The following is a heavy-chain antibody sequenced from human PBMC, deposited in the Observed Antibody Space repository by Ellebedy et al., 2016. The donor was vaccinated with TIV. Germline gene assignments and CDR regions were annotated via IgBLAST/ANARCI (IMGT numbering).Heavy chain of an antibody. CDR2: NYYSGST. D-gene: IGHD2-8*01. J-gene: IGHJ4*02. CDR3: ARRQDIVLMVYANRAFDY. CDR1: GGSISSSSYY. Sequence: SETLSLXXTVSGGSISSSSYYWGWIRQPPGKGLEWIGSNYYSGSTYYNPSLKSRVTISVDASKNQFSLKLSSVTAADTAVYYCARRQDIVLMVYANRAFDYWGQGTLVTVSS. V-gene: IGHV4-39*01.